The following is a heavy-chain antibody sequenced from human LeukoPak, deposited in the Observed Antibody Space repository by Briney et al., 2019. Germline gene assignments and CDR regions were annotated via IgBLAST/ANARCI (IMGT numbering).Heavy chain of an antibody. CDR2: INHSGST. Sequence: KTSETLSLTCAVYGGSFSGYYWSWICQPPGKGLEWIGEINHSGSTNYNPSLKSRVTISVDTSKNQFSLKLSSVTAADTAVYYCARATYSGYEYFDYWGQGTLVTVSS. J-gene: IGHJ4*02. CDR1: GGSFSGYY. CDR3: ARATYSGYEYFDY. D-gene: IGHD5-12*01. V-gene: IGHV4-34*01.